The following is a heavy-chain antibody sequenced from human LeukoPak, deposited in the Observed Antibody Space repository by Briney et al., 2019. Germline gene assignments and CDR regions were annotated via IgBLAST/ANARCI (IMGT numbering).Heavy chain of an antibody. J-gene: IGHJ3*01. D-gene: IGHD3-16*02. Sequence: GGSLRLSCAASGFSFSGYSFNWVRQAPGKGLEWISYIGSSSSPTDYADSVKGRFTISRDNAENSVYLQMNSLRGDDTAVYYCARESWTSRGDALDVWGQGALVTVSS. CDR1: GFSFSGYS. CDR2: IGSSSSPT. CDR3: ARESWTSRGDALDV. V-gene: IGHV3-48*04.